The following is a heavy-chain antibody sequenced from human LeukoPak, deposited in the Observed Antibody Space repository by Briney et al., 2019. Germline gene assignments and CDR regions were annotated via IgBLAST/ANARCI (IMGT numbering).Heavy chain of an antibody. J-gene: IGHJ4*02. Sequence: GGSLRLSCAASGFTFSSYEMNWVRQAPGKGQEWVSYISSSGSTIYYADSVKGRFTISGDNAKNSLYLQMNSLKPEDTAVYYCVRGGDYGDNYFDNWGQGTLVTVSS. D-gene: IGHD4-17*01. CDR3: VRGGDYGDNYFDN. CDR1: GFTFSSYE. CDR2: ISSSGSTI. V-gene: IGHV3-48*03.